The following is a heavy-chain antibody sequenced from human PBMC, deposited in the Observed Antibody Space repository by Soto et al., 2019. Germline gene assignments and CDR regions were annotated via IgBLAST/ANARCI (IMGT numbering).Heavy chain of an antibody. V-gene: IGHV3-33*01. CDR3: ARDSGGSGTYQPREDYYCYGMDV. Sequence: GGSLRLSCAASGFTFSSYGMHWVRQAPGKGLEWVAVIWYDGSNKYYADSVKGRFTISRDNSKNTLYLQMNSLRAEDTAVYYCARDSGGSGTYQPREDYYCYGMDVWGQGTTVTVSS. D-gene: IGHD2-2*01. CDR2: IWYDGSNK. CDR1: GFTFSSYG. J-gene: IGHJ6*02.